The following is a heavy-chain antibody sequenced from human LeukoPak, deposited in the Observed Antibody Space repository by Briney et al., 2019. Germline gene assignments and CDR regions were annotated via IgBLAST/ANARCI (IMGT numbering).Heavy chain of an antibody. Sequence: ASVTVSCTASGYTFTSYDINWVRQANGQGLEWMGWMNPNSGNTGYAQKFQGRVTMTRNTSISTAYMELSSLRSEDTAVYYCARGGLGVYDKLNFDLWGRGTLVTVSS. CDR1: GYTFTSYD. CDR2: MNPNSGNT. D-gene: IGHD3-22*01. V-gene: IGHV1-8*01. J-gene: IGHJ2*01. CDR3: ARGGLGVYDKLNFDL.